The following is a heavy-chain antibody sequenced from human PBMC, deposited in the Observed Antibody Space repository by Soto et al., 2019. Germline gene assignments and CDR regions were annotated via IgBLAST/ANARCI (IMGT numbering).Heavy chain of an antibody. J-gene: IGHJ3*02. CDR2: IDPSDSYT. V-gene: IGHV5-10-1*01. D-gene: IGHD2-21*02. CDR1: GYSFTSYW. Sequence: GESLKISCKGSGYSFTSYWISWVRQMPGKGLEWMGRIDPSDSYTNYSPSFQGHVTISADKSISTAYLQWSSLNASDTAMYYCARHTAYCGGDCNAFDIWGQGTMVTVSS. CDR3: ARHTAYCGGDCNAFDI.